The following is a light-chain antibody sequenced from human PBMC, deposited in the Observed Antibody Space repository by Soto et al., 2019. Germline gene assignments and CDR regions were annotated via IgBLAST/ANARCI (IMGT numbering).Light chain of an antibody. CDR1: QSVSSSY. CDR2: GAS. V-gene: IGKV3-20*01. CDR3: QQYGSSPYT. Sequence: EIVLTQSPGTLSLSPGERATLSCRASQSVSSSYLAWYQQKPGQAPRHLIYGASIRDTGLPDRFSGSGSGTDFTLTISRLEPEDFAVYYCQQYGSSPYTFGQGTKLEI. J-gene: IGKJ2*01.